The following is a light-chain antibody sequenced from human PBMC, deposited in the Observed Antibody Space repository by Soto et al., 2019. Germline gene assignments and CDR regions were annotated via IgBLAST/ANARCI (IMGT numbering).Light chain of an antibody. V-gene: IGKV3-20*01. CDR3: KQYGRSPPLT. CDR2: GAF. J-gene: IGKJ4*01. CDR1: QSVSSNY. Sequence: EVVLTQSPGTLSLSPGERATRSCRASQSVSSNYLAWYQQKPGQAPRLLIYGAFTRATGIPDRFSGSGSGTDFTLTITRLEPEDFAVYYCKQYGRSPPLTFGGGTKVEMK.